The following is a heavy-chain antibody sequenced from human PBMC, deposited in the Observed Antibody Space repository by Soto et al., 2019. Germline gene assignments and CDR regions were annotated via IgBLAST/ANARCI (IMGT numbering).Heavy chain of an antibody. J-gene: IGHJ4*02. CDR1: GFTVSSNY. CDR2: ISGSGGST. V-gene: IGHV3-23*04. CDR3: AKVSGIAVVFDY. Sequence: EVQLVESGGGLIQPGGSLRLSCAASGFTVSSNYMSWVRQAPGKGLEWVSVISGSGGSTYYADSVKGRFTISRDNSKNTLYLQMNSLRAEDTAVYYCAKVSGIAVVFDYWGQGTLVTVSS. D-gene: IGHD6-19*01.